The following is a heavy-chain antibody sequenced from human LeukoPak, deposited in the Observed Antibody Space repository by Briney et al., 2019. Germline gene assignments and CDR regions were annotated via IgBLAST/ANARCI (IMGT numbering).Heavy chain of an antibody. V-gene: IGHV5-51*01. J-gene: IGHJ3*02. CDR1: GYSFTSYW. CDR3: ARQGSYYDSSGYPWGAFVI. CDR2: IYPGDSDT. Sequence: GESLKISCKGSGYSFTSYWIGWVRQMPGKGLEWMGIIYPGDSDTRYSPSFKGQVTISADKSISTAYLQWSSLKASDTAMYYCARQGSYYDSSGYPWGAFVIWGQGTMVTVSS. D-gene: IGHD3-22*01.